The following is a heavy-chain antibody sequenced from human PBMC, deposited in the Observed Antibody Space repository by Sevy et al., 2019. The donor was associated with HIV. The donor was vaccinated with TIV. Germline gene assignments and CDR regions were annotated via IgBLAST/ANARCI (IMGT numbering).Heavy chain of an antibody. D-gene: IGHD5-18*01. J-gene: IGHJ4*02. CDR2: INYSGST. Sequence: SETLSLTCTVSGGSISSGSYYWGWIRQPPGKGLEWIGSINYSGSTYYTPSLKSRATISVDTSKNQFSLKLSSVTAADTAVFYCARHGNSYGPFDSWGQGTVVTVSS. CDR1: GGSISSGSYY. CDR3: ARHGNSYGPFDS. V-gene: IGHV4-39*01.